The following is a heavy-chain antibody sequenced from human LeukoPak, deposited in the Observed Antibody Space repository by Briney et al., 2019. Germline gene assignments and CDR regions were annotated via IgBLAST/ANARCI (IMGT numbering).Heavy chain of an antibody. CDR3: ARDVGITVADSFDP. Sequence: ASVKVSCKASGYTFTSYGISWVRQAPGQGLEWMGWIHIYRGNTNYAQKFQGRVTMTTDTSTSTVYMEVRGLRSDDTAMYYCARDVGITVADSFDPWGQGTLVTVPS. CDR1: GYTFTSYG. V-gene: IGHV1-18*01. D-gene: IGHD6-13*01. J-gene: IGHJ5*02. CDR2: IHIYRGNT.